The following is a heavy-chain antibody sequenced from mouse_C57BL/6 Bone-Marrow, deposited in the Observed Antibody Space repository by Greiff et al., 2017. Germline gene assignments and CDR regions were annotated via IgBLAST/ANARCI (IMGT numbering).Heavy chain of an antibody. J-gene: IGHJ3*01. CDR2: VNPYNGGT. D-gene: IGHD2-3*01. Sequence: RVEPGPSVKISCKASGFTFTDYYMHWVKQSHGKSLEWIGLVNPYNGGTSYNQKFKGKATLTVDTSSSTAYMELNSLTSEDSAVYYCARSGGAYDGYYVAYWGQGTLVTVSA. CDR1: GFTFTDYY. V-gene: IGHV1-36*01. CDR3: ARSGGAYDGYYVAY.